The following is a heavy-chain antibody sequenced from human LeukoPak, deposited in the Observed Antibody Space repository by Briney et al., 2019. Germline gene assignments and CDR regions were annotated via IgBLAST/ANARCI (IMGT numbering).Heavy chain of an antibody. CDR1: GHTFSSYW. CDR3: ATTPYHSSNGYPDY. Sequence: GASLQISCKTSGHTFSSYWTGWARQMPGKGLEWMGIIYPDASDIRYSPSFQGQVTISADKSINTAYLQWSSLKASDTAIYYCATTPYHSSNGYPDYWGQGTPVTVSS. V-gene: IGHV5-51*01. J-gene: IGHJ4*02. CDR2: IYPDASDI. D-gene: IGHD3-22*01.